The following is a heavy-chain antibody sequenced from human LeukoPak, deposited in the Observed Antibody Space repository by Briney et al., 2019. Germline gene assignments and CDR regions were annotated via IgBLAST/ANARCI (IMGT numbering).Heavy chain of an antibody. Sequence: GESLKISCKGSGYSFTSYWIAWLRQMPGKGLEWMGIIYPGESDPKYRPSFQGQVTIPADKSISTVYLQWSSLKASDTAMYYCAKGSLLDYYYGMDVWGQGTTVTVSS. CDR3: AKGSLLDYYYGMDV. CDR1: GYSFTSYW. J-gene: IGHJ6*02. CDR2: IYPGESDP. D-gene: IGHD3-3*01. V-gene: IGHV5-51*01.